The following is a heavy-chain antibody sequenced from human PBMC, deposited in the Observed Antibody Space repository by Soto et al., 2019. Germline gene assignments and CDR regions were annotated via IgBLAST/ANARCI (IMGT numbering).Heavy chain of an antibody. J-gene: IGHJ4*02. D-gene: IGHD3-16*02. CDR1: GFTFSDHY. V-gene: IGHV3-72*01. CDR2: SRNKANSFST. Sequence: GGSLRLSCEVSGFTFSDHYMDWVRQAPGKGLEWVGRSRNKANSFSTAYAPSVKGRFTISRDDSKSSLYLQMNSLKTDDTAVYYCTRIAYNYRPGDYWGQGTLVTVSS. CDR3: TRIAYNYRPGDY.